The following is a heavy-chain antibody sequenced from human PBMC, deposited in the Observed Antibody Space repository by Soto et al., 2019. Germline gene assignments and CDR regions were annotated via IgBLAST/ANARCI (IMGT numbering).Heavy chain of an antibody. D-gene: IGHD3-16*01. J-gene: IGHJ4*02. CDR1: GFTVSSNY. CDR3: ARSITFGGVPL. V-gene: IGHV3-66*01. CDR2: IYSGGST. Sequence: EVQLVESGGGLVQPGGSLRLSCAASGFTVSSNYMSWVRQDPGKGLEWVSVIYSGGSTYYSDSVKGRFSISRDNSKNTLYLQMNSLRAEDTAVYYCARSITFGGVPLWGQGTLVTVSS.